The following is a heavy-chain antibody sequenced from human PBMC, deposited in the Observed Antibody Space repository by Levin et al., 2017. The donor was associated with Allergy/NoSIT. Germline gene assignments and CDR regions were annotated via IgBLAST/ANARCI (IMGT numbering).Heavy chain of an antibody. J-gene: IGHJ4*02. D-gene: IGHD3-22*01. Sequence: SETLSLTCTVSGGSISSYYWSWIRQPPGKGLEWIGYIYYSGSTNYNPSLKSRVTISVDTSKNQFSLKLSSVTAADTAVYYCAREGGSSGYYLPYYFDYWGQGTLVTVSS. CDR2: IYYSGST. CDR3: AREGGSSGYYLPYYFDY. CDR1: GGSISSYY. V-gene: IGHV4-59*01.